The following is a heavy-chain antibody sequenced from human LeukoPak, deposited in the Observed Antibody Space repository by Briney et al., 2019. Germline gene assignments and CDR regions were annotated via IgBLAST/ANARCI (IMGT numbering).Heavy chain of an antibody. D-gene: IGHD4-23*01. CDR2: IDTNTGNP. Sequence: GASVNVSCKASGYIFATYFIHWVRQAPGQGLEWMGWIDTNTGNPTYAQGFTGRFVFSLDPSVSTAYLQISSLEAEDTAVYYCAIGVGNSGFFGYWGQGTLVTVSS. V-gene: IGHV7-4-1*02. CDR3: AIGVGNSGFFGY. J-gene: IGHJ4*02. CDR1: GYIFATYF.